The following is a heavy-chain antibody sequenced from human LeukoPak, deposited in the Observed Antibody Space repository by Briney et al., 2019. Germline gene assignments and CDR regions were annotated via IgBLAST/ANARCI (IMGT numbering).Heavy chain of an antibody. J-gene: IGHJ3*02. Sequence: SETLSLTCAVYGGSFSGYYWSWIRQPPRKGLEWIGEINHSGSTNYNPSLKSRVTISVDTSKNQFSLKLSSVTAADTAVYYCERELPAPIRGAFDIWGQGTMVTVSS. V-gene: IGHV4-34*01. CDR2: INHSGST. CDR3: ERELPAPIRGAFDI. D-gene: IGHD2-2*01. CDR1: GGSFSGYY.